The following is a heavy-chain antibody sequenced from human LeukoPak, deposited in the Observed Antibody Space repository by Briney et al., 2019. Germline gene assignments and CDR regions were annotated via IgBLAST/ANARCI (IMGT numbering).Heavy chain of an antibody. V-gene: IGHV4-39*01. CDR1: GVSISSSNSY. Sequence: SETLSLTCTVSGVSISSSNSYWGWIRQPPGKGLEWIGSIYYSGNTYYNASLKSQVSISIDTSKNKFSLRLTSVTAADTAVYYCARQTGSGLFILPGGQGTLVTVSS. CDR2: IYYSGNT. J-gene: IGHJ4*02. CDR3: ARQTGSGLFILP. D-gene: IGHD3/OR15-3a*01.